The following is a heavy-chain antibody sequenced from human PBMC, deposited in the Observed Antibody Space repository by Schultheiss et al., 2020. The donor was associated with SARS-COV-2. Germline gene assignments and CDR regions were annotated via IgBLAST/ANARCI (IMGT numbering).Heavy chain of an antibody. CDR1: GFTFSSYA. Sequence: GGSLRLSCAASGFTFSSYAMSWVRQAPGKGLEWVSAISGSGGSTYHADSVKGRFTISRDNSKNTLYLQMNSLRAEDTAVYYCAKGRVYDFWSGYYKSWGQGTLVTVSS. J-gene: IGHJ5*02. CDR3: AKGRVYDFWSGYYKS. V-gene: IGHV3-23*01. D-gene: IGHD3-3*01. CDR2: ISGSGGST.